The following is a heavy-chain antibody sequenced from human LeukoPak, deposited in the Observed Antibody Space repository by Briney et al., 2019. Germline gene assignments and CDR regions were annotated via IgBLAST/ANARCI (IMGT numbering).Heavy chain of an antibody. CDR3: ASGGEGDDSMVRGGVIKGVFAFDI. J-gene: IGHJ4*02. D-gene: IGHD3-10*01. Sequence: SETLSLTCTVSGGSISSSSYYWGWIRQPPGKGLGCIGSIFYSGRTYYNPSLKSRVTMSVDTSKNQFSLKLSSVTAADTAVYYGASGGEGDDSMVRGGVIKGVFAFDIWGQGTLVTVSS. CDR2: IFYSGRT. CDR1: GGSISSSSYY. V-gene: IGHV4-39*07.